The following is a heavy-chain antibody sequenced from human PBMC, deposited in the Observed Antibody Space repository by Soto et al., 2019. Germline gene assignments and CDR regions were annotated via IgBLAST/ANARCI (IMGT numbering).Heavy chain of an antibody. J-gene: IGHJ5*02. CDR2: IIPILGIA. CDR3: ARGRVATIIGTWAWFDP. D-gene: IGHD5-12*01. V-gene: IGHV1-69*02. Sequence: QVQLVQSGAEVKKPGSSVKVSCKASGGTFSSYTISWVRQAPGQGLEWIGRIIPILGIANYAQKFQGRVTITADKSTSTAYMELSSLRSEDTAVYYCARGRVATIIGTWAWFDPWGQGTLVTVSS. CDR1: GGTFSSYT.